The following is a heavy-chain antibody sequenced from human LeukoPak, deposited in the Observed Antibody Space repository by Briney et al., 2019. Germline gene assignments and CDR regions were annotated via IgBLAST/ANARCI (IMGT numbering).Heavy chain of an antibody. CDR2: ISSSSSYI. CDR3: ARALGSGTTNAFDI. CDR1: GFTFSDYY. V-gene: IGHV3-11*06. Sequence: PGGSLRLSCAASGFTFSDYYMSWIRQAPGKGLEWVSSISSSSSYIYYADSVKGRFTISRDNAKNSLYLQMNSLRAEDTAVYYCARALGSGTTNAFDIWGQGTMVTVSS. D-gene: IGHD1-7*01. J-gene: IGHJ3*02.